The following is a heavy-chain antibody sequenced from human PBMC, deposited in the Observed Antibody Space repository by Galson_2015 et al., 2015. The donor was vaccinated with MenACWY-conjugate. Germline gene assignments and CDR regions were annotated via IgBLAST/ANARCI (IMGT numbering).Heavy chain of an antibody. J-gene: IGHJ6*03. Sequence: SLRLSCAASGFTVSSNYMSWVRQAPGKGLEWVSVIYSGGSTYYADSVKGRFTISRDNSKNTLYLQMNSLRAEDTAVYYCARVGTWIHQYFYYMDVWGKGTTVTVSS. D-gene: IGHD5-18*01. V-gene: IGHV3-53*01. CDR2: IYSGGST. CDR1: GFTVSSNY. CDR3: ARVGTWIHQYFYYMDV.